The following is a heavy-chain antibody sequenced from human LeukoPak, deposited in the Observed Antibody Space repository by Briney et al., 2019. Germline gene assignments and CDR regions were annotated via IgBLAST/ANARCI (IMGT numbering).Heavy chain of an antibody. J-gene: IGHJ6*03. Sequence: ASVKVSCKASGYTFTGYGISWVRQAPGQGLEWLGWISGYNGHTKYAQKLQGRVTMTTDTSTTTAYMELSSLRSEDTAVYYRATDSKNSNYYYYMDVWGKGTTVTVSS. V-gene: IGHV1-18*01. D-gene: IGHD4-11*01. CDR2: ISGYNGHT. CDR3: ATDSKNSNYYYYMDV. CDR1: GYTFTGYG.